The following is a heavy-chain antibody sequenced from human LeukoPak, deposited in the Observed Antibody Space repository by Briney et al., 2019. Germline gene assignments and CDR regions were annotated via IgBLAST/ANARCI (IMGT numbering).Heavy chain of an antibody. V-gene: IGHV3-30*02. CDR1: GFTFSSYG. CDR3: AKLYDYVWGSYRSYDAFDI. D-gene: IGHD3-16*02. Sequence: GGSLRLSCAASGFTFSSYGMHWVRQAPGKGLEWVAFIRYDGSNKYYADSVKGRFTISRDNSKNTLYLQMNSLRAGDTAVYYCAKLYDYVWGSYRSYDAFDIWGQGTMVTVSS. CDR2: IRYDGSNK. J-gene: IGHJ3*02.